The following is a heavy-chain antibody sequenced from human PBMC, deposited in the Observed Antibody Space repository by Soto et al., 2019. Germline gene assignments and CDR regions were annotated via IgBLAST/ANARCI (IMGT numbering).Heavy chain of an antibody. V-gene: IGHV3-30*18. CDR2: TSYDGRNK. J-gene: IGHJ4*02. CDR1: GFTFTNYG. CDR3: AKESSPPDWGGGSCYLGGWGY. Sequence: QVQLVESGGDVVQPGGSLRLSCAGSGFTFTNYGMHWVRQAPGKGLEWVALTSYDGRNKYYADSVKGRFTISRDNTKNTMYLQMNSLRAEDTAVYYFAKESSPPDWGGGSCYLGGWGYWGQGNLVTVS. D-gene: IGHD2-15*01.